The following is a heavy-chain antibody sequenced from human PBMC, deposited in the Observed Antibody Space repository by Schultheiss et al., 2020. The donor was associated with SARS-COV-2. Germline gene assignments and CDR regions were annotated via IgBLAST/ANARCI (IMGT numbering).Heavy chain of an antibody. D-gene: IGHD3-22*01. CDR1: GGSFSGYY. Sequence: SETLSLTCAVYGGSFSGYYWGWIRQPPGKGLEWIGSIYYSGSTYYNPSLKSRVTISVETSKNQFSLKLSSVTAADTAVYYCARSYSGYLDYYYYGMDVWGQGTTVTVSS. CDR2: IYYSGST. CDR3: ARSYSGYLDYYYYGMDV. V-gene: IGHV4-34*09. J-gene: IGHJ6*02.